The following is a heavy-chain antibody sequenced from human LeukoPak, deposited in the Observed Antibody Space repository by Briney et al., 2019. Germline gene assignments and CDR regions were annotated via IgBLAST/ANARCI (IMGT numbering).Heavy chain of an antibody. CDR3: ARWTDSGYDLSFDH. J-gene: IGHJ4*02. CDR2: ISTRSTTI. D-gene: IGHD5-12*01. Sequence: PGGSLRLSCTASGLTFSSYSMNWVRQAPGEGLEWVSYISTRSTTIYYADPVKGRFTISRDNVKNSLYLQMNSLRAEDTAIYYCARWTDSGYDLSFDHWVQGTLITVSS. CDR1: GLTFSSYS. V-gene: IGHV3-48*04.